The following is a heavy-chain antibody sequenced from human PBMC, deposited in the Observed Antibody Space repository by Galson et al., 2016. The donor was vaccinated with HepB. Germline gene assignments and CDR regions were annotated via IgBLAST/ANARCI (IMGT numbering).Heavy chain of an antibody. J-gene: IGHJ3*02. CDR1: GFTFNSYA. D-gene: IGHD3-10*01. Sequence: SLRLSCAASGFTFNSYAMNWVRQAPGKGLEWVSGISGSGGSTYYADSVKGRFTISRDNSKNTLYLQMNSLRAEDTAIYYCAKRGRAFDIWGQGRMVTVSS. CDR2: ISGSGGST. V-gene: IGHV3-23*01. CDR3: AKRGRAFDI.